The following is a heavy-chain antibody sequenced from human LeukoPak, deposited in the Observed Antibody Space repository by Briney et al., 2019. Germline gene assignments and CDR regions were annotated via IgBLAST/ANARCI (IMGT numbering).Heavy chain of an antibody. CDR3: ARGGATYTAMVYGQRNYYYYGMDV. D-gene: IGHD5-18*01. Sequence: SQTLSLTCTVSGGSISSGGYYWSWIRQHPGKGLEWIGYIYYSGSTYYNPSLKSRVTISVDTSKNQFSLKLSSVTAADTAVYYCARGGATYTAMVYGQRNYYYYGMDVWGQGTTVTVSS. V-gene: IGHV4-31*03. CDR2: IYYSGST. J-gene: IGHJ6*02. CDR1: GGSISSGGYY.